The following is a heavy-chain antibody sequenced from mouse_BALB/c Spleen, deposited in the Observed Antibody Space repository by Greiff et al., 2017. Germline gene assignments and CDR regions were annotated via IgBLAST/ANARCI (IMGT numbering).Heavy chain of an antibody. CDR1: GFTFSDYG. J-gene: IGHJ4*01. CDR3: AREDSRYAMDY. CDR2: ISNLAYSI. D-gene: IGHD6-1*01. V-gene: IGHV5-15*02. Sequence: EVKLVESGGGLVQPGGSRKLSCAASGFTFSDYGMAWVRQAPGKGPEWVAFISNLAYSIYYADTVTGRFTISRENAKNTLYLEMSSLRSEDTAMYYCAREDSRYAMDYWGQGTSVTVSS.